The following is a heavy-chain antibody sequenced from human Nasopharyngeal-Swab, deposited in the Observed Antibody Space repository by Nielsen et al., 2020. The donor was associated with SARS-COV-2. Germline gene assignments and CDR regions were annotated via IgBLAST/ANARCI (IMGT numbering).Heavy chain of an antibody. J-gene: IGHJ4*02. CDR1: GFTLSSYA. CDR2: IGDKAHNYAT. Sequence: GESLKIPCAASGFTLSSYAMSWVRQASGKGLEWVGRIGDKAHNYATTYAASAKGRFTISRDDSKNTAFLQMDSLNTEDTALYYCTTDYYFDYWGQGTLVTVSS. D-gene: IGHD4/OR15-4a*01. CDR3: TTDYYFDY. V-gene: IGHV3-73*01.